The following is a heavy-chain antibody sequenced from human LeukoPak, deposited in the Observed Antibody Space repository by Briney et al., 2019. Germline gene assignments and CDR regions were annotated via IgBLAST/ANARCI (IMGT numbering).Heavy chain of an antibody. CDR3: AKALEDFWSGYSLDY. CDR1: GFTFSSYS. CDR2: IRYDGSDE. J-gene: IGHJ4*02. D-gene: IGHD3-3*01. V-gene: IGHV3-30*02. Sequence: GGSLRLSCAASGFTFSSYSMNWVRQAPGKGLEWVAFIRYDGSDEDFADSAKGRFTISRDNSKNTLYLQMNSLRVEDTAVYYCAKALEDFWSGYSLDYWGQGTLVTVSS.